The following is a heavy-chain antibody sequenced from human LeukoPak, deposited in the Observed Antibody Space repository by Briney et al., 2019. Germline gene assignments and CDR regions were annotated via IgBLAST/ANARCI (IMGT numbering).Heavy chain of an antibody. V-gene: IGHV1-69*13. CDR2: IIPIFGTA. CDR3: ARDYRYYDYVWGSYRYTIVDY. CDR1: GGTFSSYA. Sequence: ASVKVSCKASGGTFSSYAISWGRQAPGQGLEWMGGIIPIFGTANYAQKFQGRVTITADESTSTAYMELSSLRSDDTAVYYCARDYRYYDYVWGSYRYTIVDYWGQGTLVTVSS. D-gene: IGHD3-16*02. J-gene: IGHJ4*02.